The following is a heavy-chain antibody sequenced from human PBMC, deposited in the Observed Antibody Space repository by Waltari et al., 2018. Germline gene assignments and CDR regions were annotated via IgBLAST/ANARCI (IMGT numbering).Heavy chain of an antibody. V-gene: IGHV1-8*01. D-gene: IGHD6-13*01. Sequence: QVQLVQSGAEVKKPGASVKVSCKTSGYTFTNYDINWVRQATGQGIEWMGGMNPTSGNTGLEQKFQDRRIMTANTAITTAYMERTGLTSDDTAVYYCARGAAPGKGAHWFDPWGQGTLVIVSS. CDR1: GYTFTNYD. J-gene: IGHJ5*02. CDR2: MNPTSGNT. CDR3: ARGAAPGKGAHWFDP.